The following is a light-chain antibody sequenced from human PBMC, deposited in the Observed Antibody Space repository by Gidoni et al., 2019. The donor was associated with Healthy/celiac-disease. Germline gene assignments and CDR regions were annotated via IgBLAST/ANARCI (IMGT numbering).Light chain of an antibody. Sequence: DIQLTPSPSSLSASVVDRVTITCRASQSISSYLNWYQKKPGKAPKLLIYAASSLQSGVPSRFSGSGSGTDFTLTISSRQHEDFATYYGQQSYSTPPYSFGQGTKLEIK. V-gene: IGKV1-39*01. J-gene: IGKJ2*03. CDR1: QSISSY. CDR2: AAS. CDR3: QQSYSTPPYS.